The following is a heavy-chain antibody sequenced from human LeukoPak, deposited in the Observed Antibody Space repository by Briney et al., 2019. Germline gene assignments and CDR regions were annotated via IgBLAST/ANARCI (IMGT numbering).Heavy chain of an antibody. D-gene: IGHD2-2*01. V-gene: IGHV3-30*02. J-gene: IGHJ4*02. CDR1: GFTFSSYG. CDR3: AKPIVVVPAGNYFDY. CDR2: IRYDGSNK. Sequence: QPGGSLRLSCAASGFTFSSYGMHWVRQAPGKGLEWVAFIRYDGSNKYYADSVKGRFTISRDNSKNTLYLQMNSLRAEGTAVYYCAKPIVVVPAGNYFDYWGQGTLVTVSS.